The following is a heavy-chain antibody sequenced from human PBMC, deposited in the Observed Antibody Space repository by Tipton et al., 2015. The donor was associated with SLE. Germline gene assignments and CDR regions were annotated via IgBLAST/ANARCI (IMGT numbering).Heavy chain of an antibody. D-gene: IGHD6-13*01. V-gene: IGHV3-74*01. CDR1: GFSFSTHW. Sequence: SLRLSCAASGFSFSTHWMHWVRQDPGKGLLWVSRISGDGSVTRYADSVKGRFTISRDNAKNTLYLQMNSLRAEDTAVYYCARESSSSWFGEYYFDYWGQGTLVTVSS. CDR2: ISGDGSVT. J-gene: IGHJ4*02. CDR3: ARESSSSWFGEYYFDY.